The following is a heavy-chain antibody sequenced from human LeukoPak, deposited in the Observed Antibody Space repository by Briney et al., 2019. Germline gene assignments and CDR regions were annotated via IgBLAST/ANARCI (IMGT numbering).Heavy chain of an antibody. CDR1: GFTFSSYA. Sequence: GGSLRLSCAASGFTFSSYAMHWVRQAPGKGLEWVAVISYDGSNKYYADSVKGRFTISRDNSKNTLCLQMNSLRAEDTAVYYCARGSLQLWHNYFDYWGQGTLVTVSS. CDR2: ISYDGSNK. CDR3: ARGSLQLWHNYFDY. V-gene: IGHV3-30-3*01. J-gene: IGHJ4*02. D-gene: IGHD5-18*01.